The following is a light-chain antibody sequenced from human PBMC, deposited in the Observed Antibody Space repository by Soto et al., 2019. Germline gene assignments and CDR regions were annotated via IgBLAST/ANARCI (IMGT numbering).Light chain of an antibody. CDR2: VAS. CDR1: QSVSNSY. CDR3: QQYGSSPYT. V-gene: IGKV3-20*01. Sequence: EIVLTQSPGTLSLSPGERATLSCRASQSVSNSYLAWYQQKPGQAPRLRIYVASSRATGIPDRFSGSGSGTDFTLTIGRLEPEDFAVYYCQQYGSSPYTFGQGTKLEIK. J-gene: IGKJ2*01.